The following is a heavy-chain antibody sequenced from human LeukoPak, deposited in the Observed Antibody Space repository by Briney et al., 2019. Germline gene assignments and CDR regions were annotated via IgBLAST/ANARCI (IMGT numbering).Heavy chain of an antibody. CDR1: GGTFSTYT. V-gene: IGHV1-69*05. J-gene: IGHJ5*02. D-gene: IGHD3-10*01. CDR2: IIPIFATA. Sequence: GASVKVSCKVSGGTFSTYTIIWVRQAPGQGLEWMGGIIPIFATAIYAQNFQGRVTITTDESTSTAYMELSSLRSEDTAVYYCARGSVRGVNNWFDPWGQGTLVTVSS. CDR3: ARGSVRGVNNWFDP.